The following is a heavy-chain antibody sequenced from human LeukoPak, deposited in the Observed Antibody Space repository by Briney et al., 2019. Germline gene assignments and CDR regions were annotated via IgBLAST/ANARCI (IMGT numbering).Heavy chain of an antibody. Sequence: PSETLSLTCTVSGGSISSSSYYWGWIRQPPGKGLEWIGSIYYSGSTYYNPSLKSRVTISVDTSKNQFSLKLSSVTAADTAVYYCARVEGIAVAGPGGWFDPWGQGTLVTVSS. CDR2: IYYSGST. CDR3: ARVEGIAVAGPGGWFDP. D-gene: IGHD6-19*01. CDR1: GGSISSSSYY. V-gene: IGHV4-39*07. J-gene: IGHJ5*02.